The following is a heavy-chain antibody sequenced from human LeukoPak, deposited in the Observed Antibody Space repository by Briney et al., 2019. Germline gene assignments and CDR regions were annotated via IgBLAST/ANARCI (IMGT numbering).Heavy chain of an antibody. CDR2: INHSGST. CDR3: ARDLDYGDYGWFDP. Sequence: SETLSLTCAVYGGSFSNYYWSWIRQPPGKGLEWIGEINHSGSTNCNPSLKSRVTISVDTSKNQFSLKLSSVTAADTAVYYCARDLDYGDYGWFDPWGQGTLVTVSS. J-gene: IGHJ5*02. CDR1: GGSFSNYY. D-gene: IGHD4-17*01. V-gene: IGHV4-34*01.